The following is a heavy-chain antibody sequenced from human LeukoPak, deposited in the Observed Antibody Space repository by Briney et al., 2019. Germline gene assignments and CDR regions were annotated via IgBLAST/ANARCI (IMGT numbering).Heavy chain of an antibody. Sequence: GGSLRLSCAASGFTFTDYWMSWVRQAPGKGLEWVADIKRDGSEKYYVDSVKGRFTISRDNAKNSLYLQMNSLRTEDTAVYYCARGRGSWYGVYFDYWGQGTLVTVSS. CDR2: IKRDGSEK. V-gene: IGHV3-7*01. D-gene: IGHD6-13*01. CDR1: GFTFTDYW. J-gene: IGHJ4*02. CDR3: ARGRGSWYGVYFDY.